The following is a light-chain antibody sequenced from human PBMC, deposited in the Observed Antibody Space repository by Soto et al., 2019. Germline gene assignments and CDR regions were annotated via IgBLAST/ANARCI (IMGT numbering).Light chain of an antibody. CDR1: QTISSY. V-gene: IGKV3-20*01. CDR2: DAS. J-gene: IGKJ1*01. Sequence: DIVFIHPPPTPSLPQGQRATLSCRASQTISSYLAWYRQIPGQAPRLLIHDASRRATGIPARFSGSGSGTDFTLTISRLEPEDFAVYYCQQYGSSSWTFGQGTKVDIK. CDR3: QQYGSSSWT.